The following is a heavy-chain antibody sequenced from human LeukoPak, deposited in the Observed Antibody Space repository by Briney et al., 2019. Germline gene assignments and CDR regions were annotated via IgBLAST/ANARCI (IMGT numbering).Heavy chain of an antibody. Sequence: GGSLRLSCTASGFSASDIPMNWVRQTPGKGLDWVSGLYRGGATYYADSLGGRFTISRDDSKNMLFLQMTNLRVDDTATYYCARGNDRVGGRLDPWGQGTRVTVSS. D-gene: IGHD3-22*01. CDR1: GFSASDIP. J-gene: IGHJ5*02. CDR3: ARGNDRVGGRLDP. CDR2: LYRGGAT. V-gene: IGHV3-66*01.